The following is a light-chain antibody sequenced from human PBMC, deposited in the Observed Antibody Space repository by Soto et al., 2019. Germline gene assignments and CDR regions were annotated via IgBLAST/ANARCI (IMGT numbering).Light chain of an antibody. CDR2: EVS. V-gene: IGLV2-8*01. J-gene: IGLJ1*01. Sequence: QSALAQPPSASGPPGQSVTISCTGTSSNVGGYNYVSWYQQHPGKAPKLMIYEVSKRPSGVPDRSSGSKSGNTASLTVSGLQAEDEADYYCSSYEGSNTLVFGTGTKVTVL. CDR3: SSYEGSNTLV. CDR1: SSNVGGYNY.